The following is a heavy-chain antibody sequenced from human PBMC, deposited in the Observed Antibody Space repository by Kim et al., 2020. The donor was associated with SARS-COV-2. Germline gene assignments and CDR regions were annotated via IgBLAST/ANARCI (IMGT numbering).Heavy chain of an antibody. J-gene: IGHJ4*02. Sequence: GGSLRLSCAASGFTFSNVWVSWVRQAPVKGLEWVGRIKSKIDGGTTDYAAPVKGRFTISRDDSKNTLSLQMSSLRTEDTAVYYCTTVTSGSFDYWGQGTLVTVSS. D-gene: IGHD1-26*01. CDR1: GFTFSNVW. V-gene: IGHV3-15*01. CDR2: IKSKIDGGTT. CDR3: TTVTSGSFDY.